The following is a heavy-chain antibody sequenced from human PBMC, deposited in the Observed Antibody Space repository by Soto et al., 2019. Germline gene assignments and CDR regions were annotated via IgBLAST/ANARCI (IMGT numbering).Heavy chain of an antibody. CDR3: AGGFSSRWFNMDL. CDR2: IYIGGST. CDR1: GFAVSSNY. V-gene: IGHV3-66*01. J-gene: IGHJ6*03. Sequence: GGSLRLSCAASGFAVSSNYVNWVRQAPGKGLEWVSVIYIGGSTYYGDSVKGRFTVSRDNSKNTLYLQMNSLRAEDTAVYYCAGGFSSRWFNMDLWGKGTTVTVSS. D-gene: IGHD6-13*01.